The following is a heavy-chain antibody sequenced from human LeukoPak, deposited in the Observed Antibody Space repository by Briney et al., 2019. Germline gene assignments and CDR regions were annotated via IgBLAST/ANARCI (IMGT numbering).Heavy chain of an antibody. CDR1: GFTFSSYS. J-gene: IGHJ4*02. V-gene: IGHV3-21*01. Sequence: SGGSLRLSCAASGFTFSSYSMNWVRQAPGKGLEWVSSISSSSSYIYYADSVKGRFTISRDNAKNSLYLQMNSPRAEDTAVYYCARAYYDFWSGYSDYWGQGTLVTVSS. CDR3: ARAYYDFWSGYSDY. CDR2: ISSSSSYI. D-gene: IGHD3-3*01.